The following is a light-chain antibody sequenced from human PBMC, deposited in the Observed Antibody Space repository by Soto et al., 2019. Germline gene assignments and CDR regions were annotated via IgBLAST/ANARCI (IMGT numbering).Light chain of an antibody. CDR2: LAS. J-gene: IGKJ4*01. CDR3: IHTLQPRLT. Sequence: EIGVTRSPDSLVGTDGGASCISYRSSQNLLHLNGYNYLDWYLQKPGQSPQLLIYLASNRASAAPDRCRRSRPCRDFTLPIRSVEAEDFGVHYCIHTLQPRLTNGGGTKVDIK. V-gene: IGKV2-28*01. CDR1: QNLLHLNGYNY.